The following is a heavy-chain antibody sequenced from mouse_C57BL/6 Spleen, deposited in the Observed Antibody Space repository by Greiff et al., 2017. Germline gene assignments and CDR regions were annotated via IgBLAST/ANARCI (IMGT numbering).Heavy chain of an antibody. V-gene: IGHV1-82*01. CDR2: IYPGDGDT. D-gene: IGHD3-2*02. CDR1: GYAFSSSW. CDR3: ARTAQGTIAY. Sequence: QVQLQQSGPELVKPGASVKISCKASGYAFSSSWMNWVKQRPGKGLEWIGRIYPGDGDTNYNGKFKGKATLTADKSSSTAYMQLSSLTSEDSAVYFCARTAQGTIAYWGQGTLVTVSA. J-gene: IGHJ3*01.